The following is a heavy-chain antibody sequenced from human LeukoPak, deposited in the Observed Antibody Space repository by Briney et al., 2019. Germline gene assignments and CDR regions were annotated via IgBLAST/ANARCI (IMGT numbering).Heavy chain of an antibody. Sequence: GASVKVSCKASGYTFTSYGISWVRQAPGQGPEWMGWISAYNGNTNYAQKLQGRVTMTTDTSTSTAYMELRSLRSDDTAVYYCARVSWGEYIVVVPAAKWLDPWGQGTLVTVSS. CDR2: ISAYNGNT. CDR3: ARVSWGEYIVVVPAAKWLDP. D-gene: IGHD2-2*01. CDR1: GYTFTSYG. J-gene: IGHJ5*02. V-gene: IGHV1-18*01.